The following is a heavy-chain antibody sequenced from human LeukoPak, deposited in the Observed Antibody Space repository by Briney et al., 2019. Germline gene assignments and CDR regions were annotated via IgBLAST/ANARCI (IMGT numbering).Heavy chain of an antibody. CDR2: ISDSGGST. D-gene: IGHD5-24*01. CDR3: AKDPMATIMYWYFDL. Sequence: RGSLRLSRAASGFTFSSYAMSWVRQAPGKGLEWVSVISDSGGSTYYADSVKGRFTISRDNSKNTLYLQMNSLRAEDTAVYYCAKDPMATIMYWYFDLWGRGTLVTVSS. CDR1: GFTFSSYA. V-gene: IGHV3-23*01. J-gene: IGHJ2*01.